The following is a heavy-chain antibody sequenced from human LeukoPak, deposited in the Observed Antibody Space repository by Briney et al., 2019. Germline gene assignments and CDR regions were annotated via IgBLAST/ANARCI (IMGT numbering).Heavy chain of an antibody. V-gene: IGHV3-30*02. Sequence: AGGSLRLSCAPPGFRFTRYGMNSVRQALGKGLQWVAFIRIDGRDKYYADSVKCRFTTSRDNSKNSLHVHMNSLRPDDTAVYYCAKDLEAGTSGYSLDNWGEGTLVTVSS. CDR2: IRIDGRDK. D-gene: IGHD3-22*01. CDR3: AKDLEAGTSGYSLDN. J-gene: IGHJ4*02. CDR1: GFRFTRYG.